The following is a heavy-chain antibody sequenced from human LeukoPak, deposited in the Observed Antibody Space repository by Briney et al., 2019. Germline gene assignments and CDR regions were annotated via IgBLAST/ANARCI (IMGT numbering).Heavy chain of an antibody. CDR2: ISSSSSYI. CDR3: ARRLLTGYYEF. CDR1: GFTFSSYS. Sequence: PGGSLRLSCAASGFTFSSYSMNGVRQAPGKGLEWVSSISSSSSYIYYADSVKGRFTISRDNAKNSLFLQMNSLRAEDTAVYYCARRLLTGYYEFWGQGTLVTVSS. D-gene: IGHD3-9*01. J-gene: IGHJ4*02. V-gene: IGHV3-21*01.